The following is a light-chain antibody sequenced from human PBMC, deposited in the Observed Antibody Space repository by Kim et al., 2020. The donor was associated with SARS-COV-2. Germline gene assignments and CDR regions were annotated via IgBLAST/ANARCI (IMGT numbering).Light chain of an antibody. J-gene: IGKJ2*01. Sequence: EIVMTQSPATLSVSPGERATISCRASQSVSSNLAWYQQKPGQTPRLLIYGASTRATGIPAMFSGSGSGTEFTLIISSLQSEDFAVYYCQQYNNWYTFGQGTKLEIK. CDR3: QQYNNWYT. CDR2: GAS. CDR1: QSVSSN. V-gene: IGKV3-15*01.